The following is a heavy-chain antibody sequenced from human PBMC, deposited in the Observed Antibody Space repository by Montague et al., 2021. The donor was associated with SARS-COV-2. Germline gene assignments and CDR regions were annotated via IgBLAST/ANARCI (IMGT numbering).Heavy chain of an antibody. J-gene: IGHJ3*02. V-gene: IGHV4-39*01. CDR2: FYYSAST. CDR1: GGSISSSSYY. D-gene: IGHD3-10*01. CDR3: ASPHGSGPGSDAFDI. Sequence: SETLSLTCTVSGGSISSSSYYWGWIRQPPGKGLEWIGSFYYSASTYYNPSLKSRVTISVDTSKNQFSVKLSSVTAADTAVYYCASPHGSGPGSDAFDIWGQGTMVTVSS.